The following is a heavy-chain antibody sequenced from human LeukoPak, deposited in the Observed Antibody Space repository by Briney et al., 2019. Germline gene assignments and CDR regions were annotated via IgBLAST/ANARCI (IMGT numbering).Heavy chain of an antibody. CDR2: ISATGGST. V-gene: IGHV3-23*01. D-gene: IGHD4-23*01. CDR3: AKVQTTVVSPPDS. CDR1: GFTFSGYA. J-gene: IGHJ4*02. Sequence: GGSLRLSCAASGFTFSGYAMNWVRQAPGKGLEWVSTISATGGSTFYADSVKGRFTISRDNSKDTLYLQINSLRAEDTAVYFCAKVQTTVVSPPDSWGQGTLVTVSS.